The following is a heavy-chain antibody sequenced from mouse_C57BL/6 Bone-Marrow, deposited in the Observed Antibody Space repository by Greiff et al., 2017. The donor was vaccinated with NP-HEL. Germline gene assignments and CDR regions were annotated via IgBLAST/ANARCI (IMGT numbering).Heavy chain of an antibody. Sequence: EVKLMQSGPGLVKPSQSLSLTCSVSGYSITSGYFWYWIRQFPGNLLEWMGYISYDGSNNYIPSFQNRISITRATSKNQLFLKLNSVTTEDTATYYCARGNATVLFDYWGQGTTLTVSS. V-gene: IGHV3-6*01. CDR2: ISYDGSN. D-gene: IGHD1-1*01. CDR3: ARGNATVLFDY. CDR1: GYSITSGYF. J-gene: IGHJ2*01.